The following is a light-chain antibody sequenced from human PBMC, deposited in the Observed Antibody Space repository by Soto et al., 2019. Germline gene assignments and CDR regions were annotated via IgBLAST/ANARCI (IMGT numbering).Light chain of an antibody. Sequence: QSALTQPASVSGSPGQSITISCTGTSSDVGGYKYVSWYQQHPGKAPKLMIYDVSNRPSGVSNRFSGSKSGNTASLTISGLQAEAAADYYCSSYTSSSPYVFGTGTKLTVL. CDR1: SSDVGGYKY. V-gene: IGLV2-14*01. J-gene: IGLJ1*01. CDR3: SSYTSSSPYV. CDR2: DVS.